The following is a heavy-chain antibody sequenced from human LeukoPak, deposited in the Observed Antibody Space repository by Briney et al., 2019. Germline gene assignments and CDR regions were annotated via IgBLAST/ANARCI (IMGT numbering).Heavy chain of an antibody. CDR1: GFTFSSYG. CDR3: AIDKSGYYSSDYFDY. Sequence: GRSLRLSCAASGFTFSSYGMHWVRQAPGKGLEWVAVIWYDGSNKYYADSVKGRFTISRDNSKNTLYLQMNSLRAEDTAVYYCAIDKSGYYSSDYFDYWGQGTLVTVSS. D-gene: IGHD3-22*01. J-gene: IGHJ4*02. CDR2: IWYDGSNK. V-gene: IGHV3-33*01.